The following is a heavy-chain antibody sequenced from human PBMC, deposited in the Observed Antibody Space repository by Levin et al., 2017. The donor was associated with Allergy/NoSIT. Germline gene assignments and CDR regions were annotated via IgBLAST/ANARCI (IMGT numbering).Heavy chain of an antibody. CDR2: LSYIGSP. J-gene: IGHJ2*01. CDR3: ARENFGDYLRYFDL. V-gene: IGHV4-39*07. D-gene: IGHD4-17*01. Sequence: SETLSLTCTVSGGSISSSSYYWGWIRQPPGRGLEWIGSLSYIGSPYYNPSLKSRVTISVDTSKKQFSLKLSSVTAADTAVYYCARENFGDYLRYFDLWGRGTLVTVSS. CDR1: GGSISSSSYY.